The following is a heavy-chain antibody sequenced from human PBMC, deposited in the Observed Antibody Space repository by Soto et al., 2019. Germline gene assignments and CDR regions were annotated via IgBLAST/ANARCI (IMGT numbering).Heavy chain of an antibody. Sequence: QVQLQESGPGLVKPSQTLSLTCTVSGGSISSGGYYWSWIRQHPGKGLEWIGYIYYSGSTYYNPSLKSRVTTSVDTSKNQFSLKLSSVTAADTAVYYCARHDDSSVQGAFDIWGQGTMVTVSS. D-gene: IGHD3-22*01. CDR1: GGSISSGGYY. CDR3: ARHDDSSVQGAFDI. V-gene: IGHV4-31*03. J-gene: IGHJ3*02. CDR2: IYYSGST.